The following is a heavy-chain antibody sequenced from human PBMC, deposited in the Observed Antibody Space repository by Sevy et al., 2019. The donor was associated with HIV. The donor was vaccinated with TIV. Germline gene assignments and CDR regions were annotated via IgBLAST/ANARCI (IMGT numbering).Heavy chain of an antibody. D-gene: IGHD2-15*01. CDR1: GFTFNDYY. CDR2: ITTDGTSI. V-gene: IGHV3-11*01. J-gene: IGHJ4*02. Sequence: GGSLRLSCVVSGFTFNDYYMSWIRQAPVEGLEWVSHITTDGTSISYADSVKGRFTISRDNAKNSLYLQMNSLRAEDTAVYYCARGNPVYCVGGSCYRPLDYWGRGTLVTVSS. CDR3: ARGNPVYCVGGSCYRPLDY.